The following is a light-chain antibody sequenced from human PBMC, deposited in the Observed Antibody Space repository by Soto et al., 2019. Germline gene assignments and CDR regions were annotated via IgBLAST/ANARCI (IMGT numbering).Light chain of an antibody. CDR1: QSISRW. CDR2: KAS. J-gene: IGKJ1*01. V-gene: IGKV1-5*03. Sequence: DIQMTQSPSPLSASVGDRVTITCQSSQSISRWLAWYQQKPGKAPKLLIYKASILESGVPSRFSGSGSGTEFTLTISSLQPEDFATYYSQQYNGYSTWKFGQGTKVDIK. CDR3: QQYNGYSTWK.